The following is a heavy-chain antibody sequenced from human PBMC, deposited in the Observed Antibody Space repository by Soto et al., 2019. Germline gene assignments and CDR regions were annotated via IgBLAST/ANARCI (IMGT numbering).Heavy chain of an antibody. CDR1: GFTFSSYS. Sequence: EVQLVESGGGLVKPGGSLRLSCAASGFTFSSYSMNCVRQAPGKGLQWVSSISSSSSYIYYADSVKGRFTISRDNAKNSLYLQMNSLRAVDTAVYYCARGSLAARPGDFDYWGQGTLVTVSS. D-gene: IGHD6-6*01. J-gene: IGHJ4*02. V-gene: IGHV3-21*01. CDR3: ARGSLAARPGDFDY. CDR2: ISSSSSYI.